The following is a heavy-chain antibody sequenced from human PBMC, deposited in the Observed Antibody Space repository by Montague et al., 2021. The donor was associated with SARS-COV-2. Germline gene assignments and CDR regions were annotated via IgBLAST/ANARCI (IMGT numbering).Heavy chain of an antibody. V-gene: IGHV3-23*01. D-gene: IGHD3-10*01. CDR3: LSYHGSGSYGDF. CDR2: ISASGVRT. CDR1: GFTFSTYA. J-gene: IGHJ4*02. Sequence: SLRLSCAASGFTFSTYAMTWVRQAPGKGLEWVSSISASGVRTHYPDSVKGRFTISRDNSKNTLYLQMSSLRAEDTAVYSCLSYHGSGSYGDFWGQGTLVTVSP.